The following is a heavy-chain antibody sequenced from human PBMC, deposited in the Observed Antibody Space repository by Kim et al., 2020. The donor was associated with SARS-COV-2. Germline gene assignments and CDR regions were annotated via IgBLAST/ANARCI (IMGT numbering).Heavy chain of an antibody. D-gene: IGHD2-2*01. Sequence: ASVKVSCNASVYTFTSYAMHWVRQAPGQRLEWMGWINAGNGNTKYSQKFQGRVTITRDTSASTAYMELSSLRSEDTAVYYCARDQGIYCSSTSCRYGMDVWGQGTTVTVSS. CDR2: INAGNGNT. CDR1: VYTFTSYA. CDR3: ARDQGIYCSSTSCRYGMDV. V-gene: IGHV1-3*01. J-gene: IGHJ6*02.